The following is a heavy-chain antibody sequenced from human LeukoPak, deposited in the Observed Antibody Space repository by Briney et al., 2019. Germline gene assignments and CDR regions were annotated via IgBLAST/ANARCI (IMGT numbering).Heavy chain of an antibody. CDR2: IYYSGST. D-gene: IGHD2-8*01. CDR3: ARGRRMYYGQNFDY. Sequence: SETLSLTCTVSGGSISSSSYYWGWIRQPPGKGLEWIGSIYYSGSTYYNPSLKSRVTISVDTSKNQFSLKLSSVTAADTAVYYCARGRRMYYGQNFDYWGQGTLVTVSS. CDR1: GGSISSSSYY. J-gene: IGHJ4*02. V-gene: IGHV4-39*07.